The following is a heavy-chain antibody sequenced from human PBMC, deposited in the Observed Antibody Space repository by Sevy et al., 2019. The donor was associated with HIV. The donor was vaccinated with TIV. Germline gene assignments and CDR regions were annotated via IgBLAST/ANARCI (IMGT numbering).Heavy chain of an antibody. D-gene: IGHD5-18*01. CDR2: IYSNGST. CDR1: GFPVSSYY. V-gene: IGHV3-66*01. Sequence: GGSLRLSCAASGFPVSSYYMSWVRQAPGKGLEWVSVIYSNGSTYHADSVKGRFTISGDNSKNTLYLHMNSLRVEDTAVYYWARGNSGYGYELDYWGQGTPLNVSS. J-gene: IGHJ4*02. CDR3: ARGNSGYGYELDY.